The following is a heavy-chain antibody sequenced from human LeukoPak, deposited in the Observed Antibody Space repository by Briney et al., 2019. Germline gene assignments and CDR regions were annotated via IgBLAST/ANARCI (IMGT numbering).Heavy chain of an antibody. V-gene: IGHV1-46*02. D-gene: IGHD1-26*01. Sequence: ASVKVSCKASGYTFNDYYMHWVRQAPGQGLEWMGIINPSGGSTSYAQKFQGRVTMTRDMSTSTVYMELSSLRSEDTAVYYCARSSSSFDYWGQGTLVTVSS. CDR1: GYTFNDYY. CDR3: ARSSSSFDY. CDR2: INPSGGST. J-gene: IGHJ4*02.